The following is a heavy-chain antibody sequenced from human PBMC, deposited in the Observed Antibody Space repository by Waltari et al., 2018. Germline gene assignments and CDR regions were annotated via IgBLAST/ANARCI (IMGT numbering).Heavy chain of an antibody. CDR2: ISTDATTA. J-gene: IGHJ4*02. V-gene: IGHV3-74*01. CDR1: GFIFSDFW. D-gene: IGHD3-22*01. CDR3: ARTAFFRSSGYYFRS. Sequence: EEQLLESGGGLVQPGGSLKLSCAASGFIFSDFWMHCVRQAPGEGLLWAALISTDATTAPYADSRKGRFTIYRDNAKNTLYLQMNRLTAEDTAVYFCARTAFFRSSGYYFRSWGQGTLVSVSS.